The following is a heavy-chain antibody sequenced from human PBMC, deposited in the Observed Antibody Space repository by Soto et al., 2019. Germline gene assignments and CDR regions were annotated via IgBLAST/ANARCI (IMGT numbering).Heavy chain of an antibody. CDR1: GFTFNSYW. Sequence: EVQLVESGGGLVQPGGSLRLSCAASGFTFNSYWIHWVRQAPGEGLVWVSRVNGDGTTTNYADSVKGRFASSRDNAKNTLYLQMNSLRGDDTAVYYCARGGFGAFSLDSWGQGTLVTVSS. V-gene: IGHV3-74*01. CDR3: ARGGFGAFSLDS. D-gene: IGHD3-10*01. J-gene: IGHJ4*02. CDR2: VNGDGTTT.